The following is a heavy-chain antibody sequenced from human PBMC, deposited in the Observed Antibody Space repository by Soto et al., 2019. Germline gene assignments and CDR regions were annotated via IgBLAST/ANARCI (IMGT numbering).Heavy chain of an antibody. CDR3: ARSSPRWELLNWFDP. D-gene: IGHD1-26*01. V-gene: IGHV1-18*04. CDR2: ISAYNGNT. CDR1: GYTFTSYG. Sequence: QVQLVQSGAEVKKPGASVKVSCKASGYTFTSYGISWVRQAPGQGLEWMGWISAYNGNTNYALKLQGRVTMTTDTSTSTAYMELSSLRSDDTAVYYCARSSPRWELLNWFDPWGQGTLVTVSS. J-gene: IGHJ5*02.